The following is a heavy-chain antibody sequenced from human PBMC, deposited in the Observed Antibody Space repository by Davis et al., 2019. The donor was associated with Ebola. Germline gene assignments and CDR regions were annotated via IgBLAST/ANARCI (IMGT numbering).Heavy chain of an antibody. J-gene: IGHJ3*02. V-gene: IGHV3-11*01. CDR2: INSSGNTI. D-gene: IGHD3-22*01. CDR1: GFTFSDYF. Sequence: PGGSLRLSCAASGFTFSDYFMSWIRQAPGKGLEWVSYINSSGNTIYYADSVKGRFTSSRDNAKNSLYLQMNSLRAEDTAVYYCARVITMIVLVHDAFDIWGQGTMVTVSS. CDR3: ARVITMIVLVHDAFDI.